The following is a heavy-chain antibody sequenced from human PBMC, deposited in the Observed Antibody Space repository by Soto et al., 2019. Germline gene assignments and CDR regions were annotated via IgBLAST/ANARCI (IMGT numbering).Heavy chain of an antibody. CDR1: GDSISSYY. Sequence: QVQLQESGPGLVKPSETLSLTCAVSGDSISSYYCMWIRQPPGKGLESIGYLYYGRSANYNPSLKSRATCSGDTSTNQCSRTLSSMTAADTAVYYCALRSMAVVPEYWGQGTLVTVSS. D-gene: IGHD3-22*01. CDR2: LYYGRSA. J-gene: IGHJ4*02. V-gene: IGHV4-59*01. CDR3: ALRSMAVVPEY.